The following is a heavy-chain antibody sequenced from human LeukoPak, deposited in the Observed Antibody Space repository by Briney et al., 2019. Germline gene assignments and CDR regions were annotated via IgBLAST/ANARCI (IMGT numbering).Heavy chain of an antibody. CDR2: INQGGREK. D-gene: IGHD3-3*01. V-gene: IGHV3-7*01. J-gene: IGHJ4*02. Sequence: GSLCFTCAASGFTFSSYWMSWVRQAPGKGLEWVANINQGGREKYYVDSVKGRVTISRDNAKNSLYLQMNSLRAEDTAVYDCARGKDYNFWSGYYNYWREGLLVAASS. CDR3: ARGKDYNFWSGYYNY. CDR1: GFTFSSYW.